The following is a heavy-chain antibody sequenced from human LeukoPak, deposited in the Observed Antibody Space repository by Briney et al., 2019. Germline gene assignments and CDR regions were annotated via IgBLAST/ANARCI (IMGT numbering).Heavy chain of an antibody. J-gene: IGHJ4*02. CDR1: GYSISSGYY. Sequence: SETLSLTCAVSGYSISSGYYWGWIRQPPGKGLEWIGSIYHSGSTYYNPSLKSRVTVSVDTSKNQFSLKLSSVTAADTAVYYCAREVLDFDYWGQGTLVTVSS. CDR2: IYHSGST. CDR3: AREVLDFDY. D-gene: IGHD2-2*03. V-gene: IGHV4-38-2*02.